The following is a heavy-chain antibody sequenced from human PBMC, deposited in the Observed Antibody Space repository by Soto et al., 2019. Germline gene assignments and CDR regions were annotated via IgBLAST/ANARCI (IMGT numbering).Heavy chain of an antibody. CDR1: GGSISSSSYY. J-gene: IGHJ4*02. Sequence: QLQLQESGPGLVKPSETLSLTCTVSGGSISSSSYYWGWIRQPPGKGLEWIGSIYYSGSTYYNPSLKSRVTISVETSKNQFSLKLSSVTAADTAVYYCASQQGDDIAVAGTEGDYWGQGTLVTVSS. CDR3: ASQQGDDIAVAGTEGDY. V-gene: IGHV4-39*01. CDR2: IYYSGST. D-gene: IGHD6-19*01.